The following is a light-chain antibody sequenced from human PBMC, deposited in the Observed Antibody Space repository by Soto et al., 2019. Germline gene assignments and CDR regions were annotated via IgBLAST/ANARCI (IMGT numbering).Light chain of an antibody. CDR2: DVN. V-gene: IGLV2-11*01. J-gene: IGLJ1*01. Sequence: QSVLTQPRSVSASPGQSDTISCTGSSSDVGAYNYVSWYQQFPCKAPKLMIYDVNKRPSGVPDRFSGFKSGNTASLTISWLQAADEADYYCCSYADPYTLSFGTGTKVTVL. CDR1: SSDVGAYNY. CDR3: CSYADPYTLS.